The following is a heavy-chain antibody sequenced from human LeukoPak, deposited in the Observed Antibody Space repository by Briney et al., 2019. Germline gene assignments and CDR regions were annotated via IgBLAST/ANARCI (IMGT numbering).Heavy chain of an antibody. CDR2: IYYSGST. V-gene: IGHV4-59*04. CDR3: ARQGGTTGTTNWFDP. D-gene: IGHD1-1*01. J-gene: IGHJ5*02. CDR1: GGSISSYY. Sequence: SETLSLTCTVSGGSISSYYWSWIRQPPGKGLEWIGYIYYSGSTYYNPSLKSRVTISVDTSKNQFSLKLSSVTAADTALYYCARQGGTTGTTNWFDPWGQGTLVTVSS.